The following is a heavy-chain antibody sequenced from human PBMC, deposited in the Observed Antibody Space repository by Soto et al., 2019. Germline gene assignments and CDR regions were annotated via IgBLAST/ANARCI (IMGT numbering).Heavy chain of an antibody. CDR1: GFTVSSYA. CDR2: ISSSSSYI. D-gene: IGHD3-22*01. CDR3: ARVYGYYYDSSGYYRDYYYYGMDV. J-gene: IGHJ6*02. Sequence: PGGSLRLSCAASGFTVSSYALNWVRQAPGEGLEWVSSISSSSSYIYYADSVKGRFTISRDNAKNSLYLQMNSLRAEDTAVYYCARVYGYYYDSSGYYRDYYYYGMDVWGQGTTLTVSS. V-gene: IGHV3-21*01.